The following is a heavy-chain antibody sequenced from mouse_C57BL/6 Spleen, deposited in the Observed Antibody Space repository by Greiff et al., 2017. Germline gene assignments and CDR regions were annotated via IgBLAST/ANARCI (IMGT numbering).Heavy chain of an antibody. CDR2: INHRSGYT. V-gene: IGHV1-7*01. Sequence: QVQLQQSGAELAKPGASVKLSCKASGYTFTSYWMHWVKQRPGQGLEWIGYINHRSGYTKYNQQLKDKTTLTANKSYSTAYMQLSSLTYEDSAVYYSASSGDGCYVGYFDVWGTGTTVTVSS. CDR3: ASSGDGCYVGYFDV. J-gene: IGHJ1*03. D-gene: IGHD2-3*01. CDR1: GYTFTSYW.